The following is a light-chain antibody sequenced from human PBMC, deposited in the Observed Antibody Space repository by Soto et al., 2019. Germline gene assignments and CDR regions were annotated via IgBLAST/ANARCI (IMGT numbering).Light chain of an antibody. Sequence: AIQMTQFPSSLSASVGDRVTITCRASQDIRSDLGWYQQRPGKAPKVLIYAASSLQSGVPSRFSGSGSGTDFTLTISRLQPEDFATYYCLQDYNYPLTFGGGTKVDIK. CDR2: AAS. J-gene: IGKJ4*01. CDR1: QDIRSD. CDR3: LQDYNYPLT. V-gene: IGKV1-6*01.